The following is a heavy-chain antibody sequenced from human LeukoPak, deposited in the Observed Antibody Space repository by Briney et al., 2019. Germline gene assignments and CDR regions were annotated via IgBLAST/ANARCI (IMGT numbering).Heavy chain of an antibody. CDR1: GFSFSTYG. D-gene: IGHD1-26*01. CDR2: TRYDGTYK. Sequence: PGGSLRLSCVASGFSFSTYGMHWVRQSPGKGLEWVAFTRYDGTYKYYADSVEGRFTISRDNSKSTLYLQMNSLRAEDTAVYYCARGGGSYYEGFDYWGQGTLVTVSS. V-gene: IGHV3-30*02. CDR3: ARGGGSYYEGFDY. J-gene: IGHJ4*02.